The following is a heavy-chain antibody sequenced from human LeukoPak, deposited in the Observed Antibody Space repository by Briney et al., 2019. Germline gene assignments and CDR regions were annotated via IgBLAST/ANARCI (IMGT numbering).Heavy chain of an antibody. CDR1: GGSFSNYY. J-gene: IGHJ6*03. D-gene: IGHD1-1*01. Sequence: TSETLSLTCAVYGGSFSNYYWSWIRQPPGRGLEWIGEINDSGRTNYNPSLVSRVTASVDTSKNHFSLRLTSVTAADTAAVYCSRRWDDGRNYYIDVWGNGATVSVSS. V-gene: IGHV4-34*01. CDR3: SRRWDDGRNYYIDV. CDR2: INDSGRT.